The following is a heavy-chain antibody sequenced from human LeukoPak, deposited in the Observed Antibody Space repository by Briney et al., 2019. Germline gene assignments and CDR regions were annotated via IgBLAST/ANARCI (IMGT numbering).Heavy chain of an antibody. D-gene: IGHD3-3*01. V-gene: IGHV1-69*10. CDR2: FIPILGTA. CDR1: GGTFSSYA. CDR3: AGIPVFGVVLHQEPV. J-gene: IGHJ6*04. Sequence: GASVKVSCKASGGTFSSYAISWVRQAPGKGLEWMGVFIPILGTANSTQKFQDRVTIIADISTNTVYMELSSLRSEDTAVYFCAGIPVFGVVLHQEPVWGKGTTVTVSS.